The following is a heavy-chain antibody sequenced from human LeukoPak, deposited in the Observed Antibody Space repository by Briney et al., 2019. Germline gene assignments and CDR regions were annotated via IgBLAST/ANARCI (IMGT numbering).Heavy chain of an antibody. CDR2: IYDRGTT. Sequence: PSETLSLTCTVSGGSISSNHWTWIRQPPGKGLECIGYIYDRGTTNYSPSLKNRVTISVDTSKNQLSLKLSSVTAADTAMYYCARLTQYIVGASPSYFYFYMDVWGKGTTVTVSS. J-gene: IGHJ6*03. D-gene: IGHD1-26*01. CDR3: ARLTQYIVGASPSYFYFYMDV. CDR1: GGSISSNH. V-gene: IGHV4-59*08.